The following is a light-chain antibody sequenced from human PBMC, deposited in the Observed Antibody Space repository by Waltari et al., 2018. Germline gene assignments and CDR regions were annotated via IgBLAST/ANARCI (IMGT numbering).Light chain of an antibody. Sequence: DIQMTQSPSSLSASVGDRVTITCRASQSINTYLNWYQQKPGKAPKLLIYAASSLQSGLPSRFSGSGSGTDFTLTISSLQPEDFATYYCQQHYSTRITFGQGTRLEIK. V-gene: IGKV1-39*01. CDR3: QQHYSTRIT. CDR1: QSINTY. CDR2: AAS. J-gene: IGKJ5*01.